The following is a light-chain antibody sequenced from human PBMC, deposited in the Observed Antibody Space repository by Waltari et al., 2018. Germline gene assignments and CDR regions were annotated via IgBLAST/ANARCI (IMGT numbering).Light chain of an antibody. V-gene: IGLV2-8*01. J-gene: IGLJ2*01. CDR1: SSDVGGYHF. Sequence: QSALAQPPSASGSPGQSVTISRTGTSSDVGGYHFVSWYQPHPRKAPKLMIYEVSKRPSGVPDRFSGSKSGNTASLTVSGLQAEDEAAYYCSSYAGSNFVVFGGGTKVTVL. CDR2: EVS. CDR3: SSYAGSNFVV.